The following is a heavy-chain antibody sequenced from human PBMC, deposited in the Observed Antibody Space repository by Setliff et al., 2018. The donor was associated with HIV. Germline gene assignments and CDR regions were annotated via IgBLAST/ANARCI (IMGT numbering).Heavy chain of an antibody. D-gene: IGHD5-12*01. Sequence: ETLSLTCTVSGDSIRGYYWSWIRQPPGKGLEWMGYAFYTGFAAYNPSLKSRLTISVDTSKSQFSLTLTSVTAADTAVYYCARQMPIPGIAITPVDYWGQGALVTVSS. J-gene: IGHJ4*02. CDR1: GDSIRGYY. CDR2: AFYTGFA. V-gene: IGHV4-59*08. CDR3: ARQMPIPGIAITPVDY.